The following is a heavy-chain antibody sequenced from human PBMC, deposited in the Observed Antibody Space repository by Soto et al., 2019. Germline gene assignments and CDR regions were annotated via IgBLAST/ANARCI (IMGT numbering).Heavy chain of an antibody. CDR2: ISYDGSNK. Sequence: QVQLVESGGGVVQPGRSLRLSCAASGFTFSSYGMHWVRQAPGKGLEWVAGISYDGSNKYYADSVKGRFTISRDNSKNTLYLQMNSLRSEDTAVYYCAKLDCSGGSCYSPYDAFDIWGQGTMVTVSS. J-gene: IGHJ3*02. V-gene: IGHV3-30*18. CDR1: GFTFSSYG. D-gene: IGHD2-15*01. CDR3: AKLDCSGGSCYSPYDAFDI.